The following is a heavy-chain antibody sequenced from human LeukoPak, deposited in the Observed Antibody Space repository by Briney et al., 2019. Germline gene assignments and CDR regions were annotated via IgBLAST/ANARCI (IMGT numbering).Heavy chain of an antibody. V-gene: IGHV3-48*03. CDR1: GLTFSSYE. J-gene: IGHJ4*02. D-gene: IGHD4-17*01. Sequence: PGGSLRLSCAASGLTFSSYEMNWVRQAPGKGLEWVSYISSSGSTIYYADSVKGRFTISRDNAKNSLYLQMNSLRAEDTAVYYCAREAVTIDYWGQGTLVTVSS. CDR2: ISSSGSTI. CDR3: AREAVTIDY.